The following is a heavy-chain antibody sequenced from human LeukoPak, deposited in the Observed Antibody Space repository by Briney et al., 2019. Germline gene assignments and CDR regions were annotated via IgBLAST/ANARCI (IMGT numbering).Heavy chain of an antibody. Sequence: GGSLRLSCAASGFTFSTYAMTWGRRAPGKGLEWVSTISGNGIDTYYADSVKGRFTISRDNSKNTLYLQMNSLRPEDTAVYYCAKDGRDGYNHPSYYFDSWGQGTLVTVSS. CDR2: ISGNGIDT. CDR1: GFTFSTYA. J-gene: IGHJ4*02. CDR3: AKDGRDGYNHPSYYFDS. D-gene: IGHD5-24*01. V-gene: IGHV3-23*01.